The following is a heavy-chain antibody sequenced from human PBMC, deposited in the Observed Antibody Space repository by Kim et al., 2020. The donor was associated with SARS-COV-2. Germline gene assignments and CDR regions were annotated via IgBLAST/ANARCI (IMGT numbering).Heavy chain of an antibody. CDR1: GYTFTSYY. CDR2: INPSGGST. D-gene: IGHD2-2*01. J-gene: IGHJ3*02. CDR3: ARQHEVPAAMGDAFDI. Sequence: ASVKVSCKASGYTFTSYYMHWVRQAPGQGLEWMGIINPSGGSTSYAQKFQGRVTMTRDTSTSTVYMELSSLRSEDTAVYYCARQHEVPAAMGDAFDIWGQGTMVTVSS. V-gene: IGHV1-46*01.